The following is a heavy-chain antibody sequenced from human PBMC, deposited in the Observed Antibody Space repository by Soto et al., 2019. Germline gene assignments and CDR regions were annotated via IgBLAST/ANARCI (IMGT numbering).Heavy chain of an antibody. CDR1: GFTFSSYA. Sequence: EVQLLESGGGLVQPGGSLRLSCAASGFTFSSYAMSWVRQAPGKGLEWVSAISGSGGSTYYADSVKGRFTISRDHSKNTLYLQMNSLRAADTAVYYCAKYSSGWYHKNWFDPWGQGTLVTVAS. CDR3: AKYSSGWYHKNWFDP. D-gene: IGHD6-19*01. J-gene: IGHJ5*02. CDR2: ISGSGGST. V-gene: IGHV3-23*01.